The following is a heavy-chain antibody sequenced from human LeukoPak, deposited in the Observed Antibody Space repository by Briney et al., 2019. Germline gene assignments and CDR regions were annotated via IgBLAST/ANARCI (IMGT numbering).Heavy chain of an antibody. Sequence: GGSLRLSSVASGFPFSNAWMTWVRQSPGMGLEWVGRIKSKTNGGTSDYAAPVKGRFTISRDDSKNTLYLQINSLKPEDTAMYYCTTHSVTVTGTHFWGQGALVTVSS. D-gene: IGHD6-19*01. V-gene: IGHV3-15*07. CDR2: IKSKTNGGTS. CDR3: TTHSVTVTGTHF. CDR1: GFPFSNAW. J-gene: IGHJ4*01.